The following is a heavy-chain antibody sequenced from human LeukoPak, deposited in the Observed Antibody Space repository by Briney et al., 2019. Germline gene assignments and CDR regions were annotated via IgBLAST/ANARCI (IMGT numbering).Heavy chain of an antibody. CDR3: ARAPVSSGYYYYFDY. CDR2: ISYGVNNL. D-gene: IGHD3-22*01. Sequence: GGSLRLSCGASGFTFSRYAMNWVRQAPGQGLEWLAIISYGVNNLYYAEYVQGRFTISRDNTNPTVYLQMNSLRREETAVYYCARAPVSSGYYYYFDYWGQGTLGTVSS. V-gene: IGHV3-30-3*01. J-gene: IGHJ4*02. CDR1: GFTFSRYA.